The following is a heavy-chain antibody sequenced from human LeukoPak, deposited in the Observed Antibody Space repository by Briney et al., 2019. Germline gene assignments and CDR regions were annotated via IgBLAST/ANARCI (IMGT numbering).Heavy chain of an antibody. CDR3: ARGAAGSYDY. D-gene: IGHD6-13*01. CDR2: ISTYNSNT. CDR1: GYTFTSYD. V-gene: IGHV1-18*01. Sequence: ASVKVSCKASGYTFTSYDISWVRQAPGQGLEWMGVISTYNSNTNQAEKIQGRITMTTDTSTSNAYMELRSLRSDDAAVYYCARGAAGSYDYWGQGTLVTVSS. J-gene: IGHJ4*02.